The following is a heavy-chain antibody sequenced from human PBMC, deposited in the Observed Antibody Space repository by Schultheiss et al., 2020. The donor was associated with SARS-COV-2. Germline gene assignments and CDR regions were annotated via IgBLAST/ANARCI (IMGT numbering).Heavy chain of an antibody. CDR1: GFTVSSNS. D-gene: IGHD1-26*01. V-gene: IGHV3-66*02. CDR2: IYSDGRT. J-gene: IGHJ4*02. Sequence: GGSLRLSCAASGFTVSSNSMNWVRQAPGRGLEWVSIIYSDGRTYYADSVSGRFTISRDNSRNTLSLQMSSLRADDTAVYYCARGTWELNYWGQGTLVTVSS. CDR3: ARGTWELNY.